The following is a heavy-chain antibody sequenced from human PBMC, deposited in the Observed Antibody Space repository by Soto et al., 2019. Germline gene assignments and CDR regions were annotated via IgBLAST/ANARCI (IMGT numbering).Heavy chain of an antibody. CDR3: AKDTSFRGVYYFDY. CDR2: ISWNSGSI. V-gene: IGHV3-9*01. J-gene: IGHJ4*02. D-gene: IGHD2-8*01. Sequence: EVQLVESGGGLVQPGRSLRLSCAASGFTFDDYAMHWVRQAPGKGLEWVSGISWNSGSIGYADSVKGRFTISRDNAKNSLYLQMNSLRAEDTALYYCAKDTSFRGVYYFDYWGQGTLVTVSS. CDR1: GFTFDDYA.